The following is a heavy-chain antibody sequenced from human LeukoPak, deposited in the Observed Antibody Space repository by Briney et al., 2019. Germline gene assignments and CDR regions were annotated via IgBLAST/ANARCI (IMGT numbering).Heavy chain of an antibody. CDR1: GDSITSSSYY. J-gene: IGHJ6*03. V-gene: IGHV4-39*07. Sequence: SETLSLTCTVSGDSITSSSYYWGWIRQPPWKGLEWLGTIYYRGTTYYNPSLKSRVTFSVDTSKNQFSLRLNSVTAADTAVYYCARDFSSSSSVYYYYYMDVWGKGTTVTVSS. D-gene: IGHD6-6*01. CDR3: ARDFSSSSSVYYYYYMDV. CDR2: IYYRGTT.